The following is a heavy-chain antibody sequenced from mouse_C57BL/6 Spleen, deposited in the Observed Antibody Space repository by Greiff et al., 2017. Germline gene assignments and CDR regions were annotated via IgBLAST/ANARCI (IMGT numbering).Heavy chain of an antibody. J-gene: IGHJ3*01. V-gene: IGHV1-55*01. CDR3: ALDSSGPRAY. Sequence: QVQLQQPGAELVKPGASVKMSCKASGYTFTSYWITWVKQRPGQGLEWIGDISPGSGSTNYNEKFTIKATLPVDTSSSPAYMQLRRLTSEASAVYDGALDSSGPRAYWGQGALVTVSA. CDR1: GYTFTSYW. D-gene: IGHD3-2*02. CDR2: ISPGSGST.